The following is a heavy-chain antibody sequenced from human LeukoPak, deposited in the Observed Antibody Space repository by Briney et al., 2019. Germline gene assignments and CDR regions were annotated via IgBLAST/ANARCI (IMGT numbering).Heavy chain of an antibody. J-gene: IGHJ6*02. CDR1: GFTFYIYG. CDR3: AKGSAYSDYYYYGMDV. V-gene: IGHV3-30*18. CDR2: ISYDGSNK. D-gene: IGHD4-11*01. Sequence: GRSLRLSCAASGFTFYIYGMRWGREAPGAGLEWVAVISYDGSNKYYADSVKGRFTISRDNSKNTLYLQMNSLRPEDTAVYYCAKGSAYSDYYYYGMDVWGQGTTVTVSS.